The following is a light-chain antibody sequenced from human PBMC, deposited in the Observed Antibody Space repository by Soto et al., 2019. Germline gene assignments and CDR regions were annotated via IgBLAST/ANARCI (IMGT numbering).Light chain of an antibody. CDR3: QQYNNWPRT. CDR2: NVS. Sequence: IVMTPSEATLSVSPGERATLSWMARQSVRNFLGWYQQKPGQAPMLLIYNVSTTATGIPDRISGSGSGTEFTLTISSLQSEDLAVYYCQQYNNWPRTFGQGTKVDFK. J-gene: IGKJ1*01. V-gene: IGKV3-15*01. CDR1: QSVRNF.